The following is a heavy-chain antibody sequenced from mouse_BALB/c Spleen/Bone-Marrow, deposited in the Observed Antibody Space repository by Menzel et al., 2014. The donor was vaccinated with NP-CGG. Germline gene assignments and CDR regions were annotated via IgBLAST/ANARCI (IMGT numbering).Heavy chain of an antibody. J-gene: IGHJ2*01. Sequence: EVKLVESGGGLVKPGGSLKLSCAASGFPFSYYAMSWVRQSPEKRLEWVAEIRSGGSYTYYPDTVTGRFTISRDNAKNTLYLERGSLRSEDTAMYYCVRDSSGYFDYWGQGTTLTVAS. D-gene: IGHD3-1*01. CDR1: GFPFSYYA. CDR3: VRDSSGYFDY. CDR2: IRSGGSYT. V-gene: IGHV5-9-4*01.